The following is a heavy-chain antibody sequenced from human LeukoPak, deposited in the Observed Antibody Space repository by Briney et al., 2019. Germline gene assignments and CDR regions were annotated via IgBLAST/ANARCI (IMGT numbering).Heavy chain of an antibody. CDR3: ARGQVRLGELWLPYYYYGMDV. CDR2: MNLNSGNT. CDR1: GYTFTSYD. J-gene: IGHJ6*02. D-gene: IGHD3-16*01. Sequence: ASVKVSCKASGYTFTSYDINWVRQATGQGLEWMGWMNLNSGNTGYAQKFQGRVTMTRNTSISTAYMELSSLRSEDTAVYYCARGQVRLGELWLPYYYYGMDVWGQGTTVTVSS. V-gene: IGHV1-8*01.